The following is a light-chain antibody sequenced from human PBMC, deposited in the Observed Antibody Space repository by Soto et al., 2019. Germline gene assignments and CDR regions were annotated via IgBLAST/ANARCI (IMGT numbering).Light chain of an antibody. Sequence: QSALTQPASVSGSPGQSITISCTGTSSDVGGYNYVSWYQQHPGKAPKLMIFDVSDRPSGVSNRFSGSKSGNTASLTISGLQADEEADYYCSSHTTSSTRVFGTGTKLTVL. J-gene: IGLJ1*01. CDR2: DVS. CDR1: SSDVGGYNY. CDR3: SSHTTSSTRV. V-gene: IGLV2-14*01.